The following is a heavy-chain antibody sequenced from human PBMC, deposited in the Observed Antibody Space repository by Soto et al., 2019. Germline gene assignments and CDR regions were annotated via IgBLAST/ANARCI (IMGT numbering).Heavy chain of an antibody. V-gene: IGHV3-23*01. CDR2: ISGGGDTT. J-gene: IGHJ4*02. D-gene: IGHD3-10*01. CDR1: GFTFNNYA. CDR3: AKGRGGSGSLNPRVDF. Sequence: EVQLLESGGGLVQPGGSLRLSCAASGFTFNNYAMTWVRQAPGKGLEWVSAISGGGDTTSYADSVKGRFTVSRDGSKNTLYLQMSSLRAEDTALYYCAKGRGGSGSLNPRVDFWGQGTLGTVSA.